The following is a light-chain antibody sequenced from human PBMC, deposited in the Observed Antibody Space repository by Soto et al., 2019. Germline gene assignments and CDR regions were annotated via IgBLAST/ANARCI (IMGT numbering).Light chain of an antibody. V-gene: IGKV1-5*01. CDR2: DAS. Sequence: DIQMTQSPSTPSASVGDRVTITCGASQTISTWLAWYQHKPGKAPNLLIYDASTLMSGVPSRFSGSGSGTEFTLTISSLQPGDFATYYCQQSETYPLTFGQGTRLEI. CDR3: QQSETYPLT. CDR1: QTISTW. J-gene: IGKJ5*01.